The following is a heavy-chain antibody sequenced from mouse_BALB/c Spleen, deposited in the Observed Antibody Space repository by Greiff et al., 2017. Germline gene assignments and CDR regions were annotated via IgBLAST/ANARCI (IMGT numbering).Heavy chain of an antibody. CDR2: ISYSGST. CDR3: AREGYGYGAWFAY. Sequence: DVKLVESGPGLVKPSQSLSLTCTVTGYSITSDYAWNWIRQFPGNKLEWMGYISYSGSTSYNPSLKSRISITRDTSKNQFFLQLNSVTTEDTATYYCAREGYGYGAWFAYWGQGTLVTVSA. D-gene: IGHD2-2*01. V-gene: IGHV3-2*02. J-gene: IGHJ3*01. CDR1: GYSITSDYA.